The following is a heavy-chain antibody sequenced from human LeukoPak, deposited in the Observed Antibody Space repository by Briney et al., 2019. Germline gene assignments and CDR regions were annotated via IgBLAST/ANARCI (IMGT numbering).Heavy chain of an antibody. V-gene: IGHV3-30-3*01. CDR2: ISYNGNNK. J-gene: IGHJ6*03. CDR3: ARAGEPGIVSYYYYYMDV. D-gene: IGHD3-10*01. CDR1: GFTFSDYA. Sequence: GGSLRLSCAASGFTFSDYAMHWVRQAPGKGLEWVAVISYNGNNKDYADSVKGRFTISRDNSKSTLSLQMNSLRVEDTAVYYCARAGEPGIVSYYYYYMDVWGKGTTVTVSS.